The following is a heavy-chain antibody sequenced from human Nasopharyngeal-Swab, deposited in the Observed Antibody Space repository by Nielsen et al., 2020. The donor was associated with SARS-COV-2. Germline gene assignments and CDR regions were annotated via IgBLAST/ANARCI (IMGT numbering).Heavy chain of an antibody. V-gene: IGHV1-3*01. J-gene: IGHJ4*02. Sequence: ASVNVSCKASGYTFTSYAMHWVRKAPGQRLEWMGWINAGNGNTKYSQKFQGRVTITRDTSASTAYMELSSLRSEDTAVYYCARNLRAHYYYDSSGYTGPADYWGQGTLVTVSS. CDR2: INAGNGNT. D-gene: IGHD3-22*01. CDR1: GYTFTSYA. CDR3: ARNLRAHYYYDSSGYTGPADY.